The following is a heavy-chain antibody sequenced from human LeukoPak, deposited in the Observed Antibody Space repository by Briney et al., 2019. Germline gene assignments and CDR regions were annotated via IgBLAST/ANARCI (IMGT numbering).Heavy chain of an antibody. D-gene: IGHD6-13*01. Sequence: SETLSLTCTVSGGSISSYYWSWIRQPAGKGLEWIGRIYTSGSTNYNPSLKSRVTMSVDTSKNQFSLKLSSVTAADTAVYYCARDSIAAAGSLDAFDIWGQGTMATVSS. J-gene: IGHJ3*02. CDR2: IYTSGST. CDR3: ARDSIAAAGSLDAFDI. V-gene: IGHV4-4*07. CDR1: GGSISSYY.